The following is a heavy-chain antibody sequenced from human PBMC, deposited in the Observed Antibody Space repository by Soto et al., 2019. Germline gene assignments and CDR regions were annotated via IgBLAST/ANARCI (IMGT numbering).Heavy chain of an antibody. Sequence: GAPLKVSCKYSGYCISMIGMIWVRQDHGQGLEWMGWISPYKGNTHYAQGLQGRVTMTTDTSTSTAYMELRSLRSEDTAVYYCARSSGGVFGIIIEGSNWLAPWGQGSLVTGSS. CDR1: GYCISMIG. D-gene: IGHD3-16*02. CDR3: ARSSGGVFGIIIEGSNWLAP. V-gene: IGHV1-18*01. CDR2: ISPYKGNT. J-gene: IGHJ5*02.